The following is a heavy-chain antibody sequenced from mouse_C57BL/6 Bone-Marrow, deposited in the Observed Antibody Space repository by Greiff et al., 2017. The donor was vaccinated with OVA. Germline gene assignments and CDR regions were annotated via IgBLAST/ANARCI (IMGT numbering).Heavy chain of an antibody. J-gene: IGHJ3*01. CDR2: ISYDGSN. D-gene: IGHD1-1*01. V-gene: IGHV3-6*01. CDR1: GYSITSGYY. CDR3: ARDSPSITTVVPTFAY. Sequence: EVKLMESGPGLVKPSQSLSLTCSVTGYSITSGYYWNWIRQFPGNKLEWMGYISYDGSNNYNPSLKNRTSITRDTSKNQFFLKLNSVTTEDTATYYCARDSPSITTVVPTFAYWGQGTLVTVSA.